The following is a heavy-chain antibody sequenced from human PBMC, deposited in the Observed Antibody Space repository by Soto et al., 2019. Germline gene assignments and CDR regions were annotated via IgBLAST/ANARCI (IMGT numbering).Heavy chain of an antibody. Sequence: SLRLSCAASGFTFSSYGMHWVRQAPGKGLEWVAVISYDGSYKYYADSVKGRFTISRDNSKNTLYLQMNSLRAEDTAVYYCAKDGGFPFSGFFDYWGQGTLVTVSS. CDR3: AKDGGFPFSGFFDY. CDR1: GFTFSSYG. J-gene: IGHJ4*02. CDR2: ISYDGSYK. D-gene: IGHD3-22*01. V-gene: IGHV3-30*18.